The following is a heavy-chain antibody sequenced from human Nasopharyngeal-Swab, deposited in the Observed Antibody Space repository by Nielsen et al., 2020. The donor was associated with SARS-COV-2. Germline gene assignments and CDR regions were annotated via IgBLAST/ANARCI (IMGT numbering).Heavy chain of an antibody. CDR1: GYSFRTYA. Sequence: GGSLRLSCVASGYSFRTYAMHWVRQAPGKGLEWVSCISWNSGNIGYADSVKGRFTISRDNAKNSLYLQMNSLRAEDTALYYCAKAPFPSRGSARFNFFDYWGQGTLVTVSS. CDR2: ISWNSGNI. CDR3: AKAPFPSRGSARFNFFDY. D-gene: IGHD1-26*01. V-gene: IGHV3-9*01. J-gene: IGHJ4*02.